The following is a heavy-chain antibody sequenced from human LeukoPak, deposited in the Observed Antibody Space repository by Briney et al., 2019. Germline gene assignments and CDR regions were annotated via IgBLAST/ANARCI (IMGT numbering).Heavy chain of an antibody. J-gene: IGHJ4*02. CDR3: AQPDF. CDR1: GITFRSSS. Sequence: PGGSRRLSCVASGITFRSSSMHWVRQAPGKGLEWLAFIRFDGSTKYYADSVKGRFTVSRDNSESTLYLQMNSLRAEDTAVYYCAQPDFWGQGTLVTVSP. CDR2: IRFDGSTK. V-gene: IGHV3-30*02.